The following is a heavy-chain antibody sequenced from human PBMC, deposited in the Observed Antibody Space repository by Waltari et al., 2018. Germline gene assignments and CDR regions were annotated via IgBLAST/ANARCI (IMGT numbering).Heavy chain of an antibody. CDR2: INHSGST. CDR3: ARGPRRDYDFWSGYLPYYYYGMDV. CDR1: GGSFRGYY. V-gene: IGHV4-34*01. Sequence: QVQLQQWGAGLLKPSETLSLTCAVYGGSFRGYYWSWIRQPPGKGLEWVGEINHSGSTNYNPSLKSRVTISVDTSKNQFSMKLSSVTAADTAVYYCARGPRRDYDFWSGYLPYYYYGMDVWGQGTTVTVSS. D-gene: IGHD3-3*01. J-gene: IGHJ6*02.